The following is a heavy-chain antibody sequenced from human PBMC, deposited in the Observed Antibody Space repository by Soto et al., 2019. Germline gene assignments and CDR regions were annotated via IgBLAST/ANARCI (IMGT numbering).Heavy chain of an antibody. J-gene: IGHJ4*02. CDR1: GFSLNTRDVG. V-gene: IGHV2-5*02. CDR3: AHCRGGVASF. CDR2: VYWDDGK. D-gene: IGHD3-16*01. Sequence: QITLNESGPALVKPTQTLTLTCTFSGFSLNTRDVGVGWIRQPPGKALEWLGVVYWDDGKTYSPSLKSRLTSTKDTPKNQVVLRMTKMDPVDTATYYCAHCRGGVASFWGQGTLVTVSS.